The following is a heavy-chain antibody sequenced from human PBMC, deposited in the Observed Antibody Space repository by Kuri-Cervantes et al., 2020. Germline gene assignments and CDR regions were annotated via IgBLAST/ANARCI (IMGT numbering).Heavy chain of an antibody. CDR1: GYTFSNYG. Sequence: SVKVSCKASGYTFSNYGISWVRQAPGQGLEWMGGIIPIFGTANYAQKFQGRVTITTDESTSTAYMELSSLRSEDTAVYYCARAYSSGWINAFDIWGQGTMVTVSS. V-gene: IGHV1-69*05. CDR2: IIPIFGTA. D-gene: IGHD6-19*01. CDR3: ARAYSSGWINAFDI. J-gene: IGHJ3*02.